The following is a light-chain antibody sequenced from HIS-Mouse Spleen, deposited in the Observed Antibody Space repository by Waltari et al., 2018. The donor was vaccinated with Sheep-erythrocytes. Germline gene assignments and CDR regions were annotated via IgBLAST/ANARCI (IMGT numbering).Light chain of an antibody. CDR2: DAS. CDR3: QQRSNWPPT. CDR1: QSVSSY. V-gene: IGKV3-11*01. Sequence: EIVLTQSPATLSLSPGERATLSCRASQSVSSYLAWYHQKPGQAPRLLIYDASNRATGIQARFSGSGSGTDFTLTISSLEPEDFAVYYCQQRSNWPPTFGQGTKVEIK. J-gene: IGKJ1*01.